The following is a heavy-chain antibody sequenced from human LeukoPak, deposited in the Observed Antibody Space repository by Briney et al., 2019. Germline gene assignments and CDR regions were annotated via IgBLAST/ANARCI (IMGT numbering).Heavy chain of an antibody. J-gene: IGHJ3*02. Sequence: PGGSLRLSCAASGFTFSSYAMSWVRQAPGKGLEWVSAISGSGGSTYYADSVKGRFTISRDNSKNTLYLQMNSLRAEDTAVYYCAKDLEAGSSWPHGAFDIWGQGTMVTVSS. CDR3: AKDLEAGSSWPHGAFDI. CDR2: ISGSGGST. D-gene: IGHD6-13*01. V-gene: IGHV3-23*01. CDR1: GFTFSSYA.